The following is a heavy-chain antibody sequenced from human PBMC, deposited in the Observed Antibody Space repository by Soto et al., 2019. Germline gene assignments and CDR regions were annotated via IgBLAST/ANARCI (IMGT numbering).Heavy chain of an antibody. CDR3: EGESGENWSYGAY. CDR2: ISTTGNT. CDR1: GDTITSFS. D-gene: IGHD1-7*01. J-gene: IGHJ4*02. Sequence: LSLTCTVSGDTITSFSWNWIRQSAGKGLEWIGRISTTGNTHYNPSLESRVTMSLDTSKNQFSLKLTSVTAADTAVYYCEGESGENWSYGAYWGQGTLVTVSS. V-gene: IGHV4-4*07.